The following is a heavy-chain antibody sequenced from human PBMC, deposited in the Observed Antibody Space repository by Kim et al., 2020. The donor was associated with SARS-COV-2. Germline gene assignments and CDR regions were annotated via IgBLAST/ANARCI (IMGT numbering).Heavy chain of an antibody. Sequence: GGSLRLSCAASGFTFSSYAMHWVRQAPGKGLEWVAVISYDGSNKYYADSVKGRFTISRDNSKNTLYLQMNSLRAEDTAVYYCTQLEVAATHDYYYGMDV. J-gene: IGHJ6*01. D-gene: IGHD2-15*01. CDR1: GFTFSSYA. CDR2: ISYDGSNK. CDR3: TQLEVAATHDYYYGMDV. V-gene: IGHV3-30*04.